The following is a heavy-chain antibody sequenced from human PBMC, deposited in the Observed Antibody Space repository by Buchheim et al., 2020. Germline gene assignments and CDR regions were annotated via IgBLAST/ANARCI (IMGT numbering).Heavy chain of an antibody. J-gene: IGHJ4*02. Sequence: EVQLVQSGGGLVQPGGSLRLSCAASGFTVSRNFMTWVRQPPGKGLEWVSLIYSGGDTQYADSVKGRFTISRDSSKNTLYLQMNSLRVEDTAVYYCAREMRDCGGDCHDYWGQGTL. D-gene: IGHD2-21*02. CDR1: GFTVSRNF. CDR3: AREMRDCGGDCHDY. V-gene: IGHV3-66*01. CDR2: IYSGGDT.